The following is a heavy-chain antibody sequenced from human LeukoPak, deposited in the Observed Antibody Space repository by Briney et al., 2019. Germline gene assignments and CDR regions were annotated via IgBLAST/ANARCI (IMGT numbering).Heavy chain of an antibody. Sequence: SETLSLTCAVYGGSFSGYYWSWLRQPPGKGLEWIGEINHSGSTNYNPSLTSRVTISVDTSKNQFSLKLSSVTAADTAVYYCARHLFYTTFDIWFDPWGQGTLVTVSS. CDR3: ARHLFYTTFDIWFDP. D-gene: IGHD2/OR15-2a*01. J-gene: IGHJ5*02. V-gene: IGHV4-34*01. CDR1: GGSFSGYY. CDR2: INHSGST.